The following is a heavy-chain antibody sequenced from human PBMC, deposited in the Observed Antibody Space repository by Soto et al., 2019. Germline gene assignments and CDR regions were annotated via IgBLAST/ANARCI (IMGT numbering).Heavy chain of an antibody. D-gene: IGHD4-17*01. J-gene: IGHJ4*02. Sequence: DVQLVESGGGLVLRGESLRLSCAASGFTVGSAYMSWVRQAPGKGLEVVAGIYSGGNTYYADSVKGRFTISRDTSKNRLYLQMNSLRAEDAAIYYCARDPWVGDIGDYWGQGTLVTVSS. CDR3: ARDPWVGDIGDY. V-gene: IGHV3-66*01. CDR1: GFTVGSAY. CDR2: IYSGGNT.